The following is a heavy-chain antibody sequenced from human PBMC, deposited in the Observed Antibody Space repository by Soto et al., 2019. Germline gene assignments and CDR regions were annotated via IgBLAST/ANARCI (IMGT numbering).Heavy chain of an antibody. V-gene: IGHV4-34*01. CDR1: GGSFSGYY. D-gene: IGHD3-10*01. CDR3: ARGLYYYGSGSYLPQWVGYYFDY. J-gene: IGHJ4*02. Sequence: QVQLQQWGAGLLKPSETLSLTCAVYGGSFSGYYWSWIRQPPGKGLEWIGEINHSGSTNYNPSLKSRVTISVDTSKNQFSLKLSSVTAADTAVYYCARGLYYYGSGSYLPQWVGYYFDYWGQGTLVTVSS. CDR2: INHSGST.